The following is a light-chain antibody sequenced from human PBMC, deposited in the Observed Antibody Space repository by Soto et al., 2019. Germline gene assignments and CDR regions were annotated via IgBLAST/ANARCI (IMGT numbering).Light chain of an antibody. CDR1: SSNVGGYKY. J-gene: IGLJ1*01. CDR3: CSYAGSYRNV. CDR2: DVN. Sequence: QSALTQPRSVSGSPGQSVTISCTGASSNVGGYKYVSWFQQYPGKAPKLMIYDVNKRPSGVPDRFSGSKSGNTASLTISGLQAEDEADYYCCSYAGSYRNVFGRGTKVTVL. V-gene: IGLV2-11*01.